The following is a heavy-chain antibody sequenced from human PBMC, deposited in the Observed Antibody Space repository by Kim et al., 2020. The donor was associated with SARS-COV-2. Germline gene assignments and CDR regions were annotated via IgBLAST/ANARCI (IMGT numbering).Heavy chain of an antibody. CDR2: IYYSGST. J-gene: IGHJ4*02. V-gene: IGHV4-39*01. D-gene: IGHD3-22*01. Sequence: SETLSLTCTVSGGSISSSSYYWGWIRQPQGKGLEWIGSIYYSGSTYYNPSLKSRVTISVDTSKNQFSLKLSSVTAADTAVYYCARLRTYYYDSSGYSREYYFDYWGQGTLVTVSS. CDR3: ARLRTYYYDSSGYSREYYFDY. CDR1: GGSISSSSYY.